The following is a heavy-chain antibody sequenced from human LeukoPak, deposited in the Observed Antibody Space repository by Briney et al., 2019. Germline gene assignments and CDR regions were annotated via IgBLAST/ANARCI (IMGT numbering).Heavy chain of an antibody. CDR3: AKGSYYDSSGSFYFDY. J-gene: IGHJ4*02. CDR1: GFTFSSYA. V-gene: IGHV3-23*01. D-gene: IGHD3-22*01. CDR2: ISGSGDNT. Sequence: GGSLRLSCAASGFTFSSYAMSWVRQAPGKGLEWVSGISGSGDNTYYADSVKGRFTISRDNSKNTLYVQMNSLGTEDTAAYYCAKGSYYDSSGSFYFDYWGQGTLVTVSS.